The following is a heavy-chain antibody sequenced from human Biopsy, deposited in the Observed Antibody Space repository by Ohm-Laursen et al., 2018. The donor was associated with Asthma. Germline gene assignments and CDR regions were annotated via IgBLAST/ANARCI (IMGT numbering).Heavy chain of an antibody. Sequence: SDTLSLTCIVSYGSITSGGYYWTWIRQHPGKGLEWIGFIYYSGSTYYNPSLKSRVSISIDTSKNQFSLKLSSVNAADTAVYYCARAQDYYDSRGYYRSFDYWGQGTLVTVSS. CDR1: YGSITSGGYY. D-gene: IGHD3-22*01. CDR2: IYYSGST. J-gene: IGHJ4*02. V-gene: IGHV4-31*03. CDR3: ARAQDYYDSRGYYRSFDY.